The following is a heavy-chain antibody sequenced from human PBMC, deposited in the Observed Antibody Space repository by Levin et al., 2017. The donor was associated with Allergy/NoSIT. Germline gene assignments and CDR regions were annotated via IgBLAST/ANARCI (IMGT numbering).Heavy chain of an antibody. CDR2: ISSNGGST. V-gene: IGHV3-64*01. D-gene: IGHD3-10*01. J-gene: IGHJ4*02. Sequence: PGGSLRLSCAASGFTFSSYAMHWVRQAPGKGLEYVSAISSNGGSTYYANSVKGRFTISRDNSKNTLYLQMGSLRAEDMAVYYCARTRGVIIYFDYWGQGTLVTVSS. CDR3: ARTRGVIIYFDY. CDR1: GFTFSSYA.